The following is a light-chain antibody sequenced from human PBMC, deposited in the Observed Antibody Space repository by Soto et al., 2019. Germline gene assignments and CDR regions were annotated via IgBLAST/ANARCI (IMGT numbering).Light chain of an antibody. CDR2: EAS. V-gene: IGLV2-18*01. Sequence: HSALTQPPSVSGSPGQSVTISCTGTSTYFVSYNRVSWYQQPPGTAPKLIIYEASNRNSWVHDRFSASKSGNTASLTISGRQAADEADYYCSLYTSENTYVFGTGTKVT. CDR3: SLYTSENTYV. CDR1: STYFVSYNR. J-gene: IGLJ1*01.